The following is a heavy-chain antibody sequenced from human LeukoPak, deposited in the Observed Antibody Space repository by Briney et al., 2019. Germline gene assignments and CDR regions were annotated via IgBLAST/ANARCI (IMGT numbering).Heavy chain of an antibody. CDR2: ITGSSAST. CDR3: ARVNNYVFDY. D-gene: IGHD3-10*02. CDR1: GFTFSSYA. V-gene: IGHV3-23*01. Sequence: GGSLRLSCAASGFTFSSYAMSWVRQAPGKGLEWVSSITGSSASTYYADSVKGRFTISRDNSKNTLYLQMNSLRAEDTAVYYCARVNNYVFDYWGQGTLVTVSS. J-gene: IGHJ4*02.